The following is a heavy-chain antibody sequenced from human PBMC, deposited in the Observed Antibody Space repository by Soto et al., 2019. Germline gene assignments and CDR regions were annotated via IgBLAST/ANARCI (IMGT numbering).Heavy chain of an antibody. Sequence: QVQLQESGPGLVKPSQTLSLTCTVSGGSISSGGYYWSWIRQHPGKGLEWIGYIYYSGSTYYNPSLKSRVNISVDTSKNQFSLKLSSVTAADTAVYYCARDVVPAARGRGMDVWGQGTTVTVSS. CDR3: ARDVVPAARGRGMDV. V-gene: IGHV4-31*03. J-gene: IGHJ6*01. D-gene: IGHD2-2*01. CDR2: IYYSGST. CDR1: GGSISSGGYY.